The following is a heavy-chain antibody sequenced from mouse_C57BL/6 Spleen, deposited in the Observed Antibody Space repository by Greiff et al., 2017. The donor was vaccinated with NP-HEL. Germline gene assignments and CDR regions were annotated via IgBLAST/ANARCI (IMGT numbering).Heavy chain of an antibody. CDR3: ASYSNYSSFDV. Sequence: QVQLQQPGAELVMPGASVKLSCKASGYTFTSYWMHWVKQRPGQGLEWIGEIDPSDSYTNYNQKFKGKSTLTVDKSSSTAYMQLSSLTSEDSAVYYCASYSNYSSFDVWGTGTTVTVSS. J-gene: IGHJ1*03. CDR1: GYTFTSYW. CDR2: IDPSDSYT. D-gene: IGHD2-5*01. V-gene: IGHV1-69*01.